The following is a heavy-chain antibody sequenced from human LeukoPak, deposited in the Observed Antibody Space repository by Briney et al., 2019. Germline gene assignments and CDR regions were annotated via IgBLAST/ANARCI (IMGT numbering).Heavy chain of an antibody. D-gene: IGHD6-6*01. Sequence: SETLSLTCTVPGGSISNYYWSWIRQAARKGLEWIGRIYSSGKTNNNPSLKSRVTMSIDMSKDQCTRKLSSATAADTAVYYCARESYSSSTSGLHYWGQGTLVTVSS. CDR2: IYSSGKT. V-gene: IGHV4-4*07. CDR3: ARESYSSSTSGLHY. J-gene: IGHJ4*02. CDR1: GGSISNYY.